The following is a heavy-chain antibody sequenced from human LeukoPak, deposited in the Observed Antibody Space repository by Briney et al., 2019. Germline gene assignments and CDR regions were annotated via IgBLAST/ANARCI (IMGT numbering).Heavy chain of an antibody. V-gene: IGHV1-2*02. CDR3: AKDTGNFNLGDY. D-gene: IGHD5-18*01. Sequence: ASVKVSCKASGYTFTDYYMHWVRQAPGQGLEWMGWINPNSGTTYAEKFQGRVTMTRDPSLTTASMELTTLRSDDTAVYYCAKDTGNFNLGDYWGQGTLVTVSS. CDR1: GYTFTDYY. J-gene: IGHJ4*02. CDR2: INPNSGT.